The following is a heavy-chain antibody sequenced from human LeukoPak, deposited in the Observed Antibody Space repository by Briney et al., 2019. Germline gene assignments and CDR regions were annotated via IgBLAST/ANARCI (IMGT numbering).Heavy chain of an antibody. J-gene: IGHJ3*02. CDR3: AREQLDAFDI. V-gene: IGHV3-48*01. Sequence: GGSLRLSCAASGFIFSSYGMDWVRQAPGKGLEWVSYITSSSSAIYYADSVKGRFTISRDNAKNSLYLQMNSLRAEDTAVYYCAREQLDAFDIWGQGTMVTVSS. CDR2: ITSSSSAI. CDR1: GFIFSSYG. D-gene: IGHD1-1*01.